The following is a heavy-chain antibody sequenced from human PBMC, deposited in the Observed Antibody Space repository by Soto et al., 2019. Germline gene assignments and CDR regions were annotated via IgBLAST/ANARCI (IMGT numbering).Heavy chain of an antibody. Sequence: GGSLRLSCAASGFTLDDYAMHWVRQAPGKGLEWVSGISWNSGSIGYADSVKGRFTISRDNAKNSLYLQMNSLRAEDTALYYCAKGVPYDILTGYSGTYFDYWGQGTLVTVSS. D-gene: IGHD3-9*01. J-gene: IGHJ4*02. CDR3: AKGVPYDILTGYSGTYFDY. CDR2: ISWNSGSI. V-gene: IGHV3-9*01. CDR1: GFTLDDYA.